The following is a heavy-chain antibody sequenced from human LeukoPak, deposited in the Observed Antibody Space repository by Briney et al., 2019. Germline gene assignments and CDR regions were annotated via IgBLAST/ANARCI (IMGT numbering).Heavy chain of an antibody. CDR2: SHYSGSS. CDR3: ARRRDILTGNGLYYYYMGV. D-gene: IGHD3-9*01. Sequence: SETLSLTCTASGGSISNYYWSWIRQPPGKGLEWIGYSHYSGSSNYKPSLKSRVTISVDTSKNQFSLKLTSVTAADTAVYHCARRRDILTGNGLYYYYMGVWGKGTTVTVSS. J-gene: IGHJ6*03. CDR1: GGSISNYY. V-gene: IGHV4-59*08.